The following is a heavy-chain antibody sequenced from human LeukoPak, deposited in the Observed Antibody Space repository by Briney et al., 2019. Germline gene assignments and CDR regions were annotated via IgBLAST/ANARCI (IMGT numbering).Heavy chain of an antibody. J-gene: IGHJ6*02. Sequence: GGSLRLSCAASGFTVSSNYMSWVRQAPGKGLEWVSIISSRGSTYFADSVKGRFTISRDNSKNTLYLQMNSLRAEDTAVYYCARDKGIDYYYGMDVWGQGTTVTVSS. V-gene: IGHV3-53*01. CDR1: GFTVSSNY. CDR3: ARDKGIDYYYGMDV. CDR2: ISSRGST. D-gene: IGHD1-14*01.